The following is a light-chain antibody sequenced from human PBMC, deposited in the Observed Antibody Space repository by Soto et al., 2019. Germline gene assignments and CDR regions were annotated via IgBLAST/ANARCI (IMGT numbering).Light chain of an antibody. J-gene: IGKJ3*01. V-gene: IGKV1-39*01. CDR3: QQSYSSPRFT. CDR2: AAS. Sequence: DIQMTQSPSSLSASVGDRVTITCRASQSISSYLNWYQQKPGKAPKLLIYAASSLQRGVPSRFSGGGAGTDFTLTSSSLQPEDFATYYCQQSYSSPRFTFGPGTKVEIK. CDR1: QSISSY.